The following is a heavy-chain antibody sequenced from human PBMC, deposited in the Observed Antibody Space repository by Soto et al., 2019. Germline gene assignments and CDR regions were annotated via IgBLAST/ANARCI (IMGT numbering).Heavy chain of an antibody. CDR1: GFTFSDYA. J-gene: IGHJ4*02. D-gene: IGHD2-21*01. V-gene: IGHV3-23*01. CDR3: AKGRPGVAAAPDY. Sequence: GGSLRLSCAASGFTFSDYAMAWVRQAPGKGLEWVSSASGSGSGTYYADSVTGRFTISRDNSKNTLFLHMTNLRAGDTALYFCAKGRPGVAAAPDYWGQGTLVTVSS. CDR2: ASGSGSGT.